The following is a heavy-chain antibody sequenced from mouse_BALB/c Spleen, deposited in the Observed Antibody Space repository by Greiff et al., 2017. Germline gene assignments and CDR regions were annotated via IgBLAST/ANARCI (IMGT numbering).Heavy chain of an antibody. CDR1: GFNIKDTY. Sequence: QESGAELVKPGASVKLSCTASGFNIKDTYMHWVKQRPEQGLEWIGRIDPANGNTKYDPKFQGKATITADTSSNTAYLQLSSLTSEDTAVYYCAANWDGDYFDYWGQGTTLTVSS. CDR2: IDPANGNT. V-gene: IGHV14-3*02. J-gene: IGHJ2*01. D-gene: IGHD4-1*01. CDR3: AANWDGDYFDY.